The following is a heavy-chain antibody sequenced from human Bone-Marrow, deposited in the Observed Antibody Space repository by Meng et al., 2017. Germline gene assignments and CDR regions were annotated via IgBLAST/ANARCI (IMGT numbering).Heavy chain of an antibody. Sequence: QVPLRQSGPEVKNTGASVTVYCKDAGYTFTGDYIHWLRQAPGQGLEWMWWLNPNGGGTYYAQQFQGRVTMTRDTSINTAYLELSRLTSADTAVYYCARDGTTVAGLFQHWGQGTLVTVSS. CDR1: GYTFTGDY. CDR3: ARDGTTVAGLFQH. V-gene: IGHV1-2*02. J-gene: IGHJ1*01. CDR2: LNPNGGGT. D-gene: IGHD6-19*01.